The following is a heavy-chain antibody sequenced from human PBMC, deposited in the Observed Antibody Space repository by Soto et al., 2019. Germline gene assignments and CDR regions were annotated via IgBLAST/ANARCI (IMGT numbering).Heavy chain of an antibody. D-gene: IGHD4-17*01. Sequence: SSVKVSCKVSGYTLTELSMHWVRQAPGKGLEWMGGFDPEDGETIYAQKFQGRVTMTEDTSTDTAYMELSSLRSEDTAVYYCATDGNGDSDAFDIWGQGTMVTVSS. CDR1: GYTLTELS. CDR2: FDPEDGET. V-gene: IGHV1-24*01. J-gene: IGHJ3*02. CDR3: ATDGNGDSDAFDI.